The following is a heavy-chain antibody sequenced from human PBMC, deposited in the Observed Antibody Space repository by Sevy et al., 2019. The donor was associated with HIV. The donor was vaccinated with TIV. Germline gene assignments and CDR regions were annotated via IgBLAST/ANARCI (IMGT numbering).Heavy chain of an antibody. CDR3: ANFGRLLIINGDAFDV. V-gene: IGHV4-38-2*02. J-gene: IGHJ3*01. D-gene: IGHD3-9*01. Sequence: SETLSLTCTVSGYSISSGYLWGWIRQPPGKGLEWIGNVDHTGNTYYNPSLKSQVTKSVDTSKNQFSLRLSSVTAADPAVYYCANFGRLLIINGDAFDVWGQGTMVTVSS. CDR1: GYSISSGYL. CDR2: VDHTGNT.